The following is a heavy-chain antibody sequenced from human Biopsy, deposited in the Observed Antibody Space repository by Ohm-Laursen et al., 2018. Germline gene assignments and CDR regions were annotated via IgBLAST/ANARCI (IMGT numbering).Heavy chain of an antibody. CDR1: GFTMSINY. CDR3: ARGRGALAPLDD. CDR2: VHRDGNT. V-gene: IGHV3-66*01. Sequence: SLRLSCAASGFTMSINYMSWVRQAPGKGLEWVSLVHRDGNTYYADSVKGRFTVSRDSSKSTLFLQMNNLSVEDTAVYYCARGRGALAPLDDWGQGTLVTVS. D-gene: IGHD1-26*01. J-gene: IGHJ4*02.